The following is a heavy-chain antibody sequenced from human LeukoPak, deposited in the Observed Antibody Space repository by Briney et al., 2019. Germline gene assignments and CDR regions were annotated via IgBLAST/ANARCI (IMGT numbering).Heavy chain of an antibody. Sequence: GGSLRLSCAASGLTFSSYEMNWVRQAPGKGLEWVSYISSSGSSIYYADSVKGRFTISRDNAKKPLYLQMHSLRAEDTAVYYCARDSHKFDSSGYYPDAFDIWGQGTMVTVSS. D-gene: IGHD3-22*01. V-gene: IGHV3-48*03. CDR2: ISSSGSSI. CDR3: ARDSHKFDSSGYYPDAFDI. CDR1: GLTFSSYE. J-gene: IGHJ3*02.